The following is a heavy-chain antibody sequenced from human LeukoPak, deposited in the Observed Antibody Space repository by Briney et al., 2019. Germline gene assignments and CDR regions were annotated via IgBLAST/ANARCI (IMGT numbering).Heavy chain of an antibody. CDR1: GFSLSTSGVG. Sequence: ESGPTLVKPTQTLTLTCTFSGFSLSTSGVGVGWIRQPPGKALEWLALIYWNDDKRYSPSLKGRLTITKDTSKNQVVLTMTNMDPVDTATYYCAHLADFWSGYFYFDYWGQGTLVTVSS. CDR3: AHLADFWSGYFYFDY. V-gene: IGHV2-5*01. J-gene: IGHJ4*02. CDR2: IYWNDDK. D-gene: IGHD3-3*01.